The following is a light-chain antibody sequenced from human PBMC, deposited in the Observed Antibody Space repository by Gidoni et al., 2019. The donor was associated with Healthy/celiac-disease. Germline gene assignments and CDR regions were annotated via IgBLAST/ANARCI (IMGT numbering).Light chain of an antibody. CDR3: QQYNNWPPCS. Sequence: EIVMTQSPATLSVSPGERATLSCRASQSVSSNLAWYQQKPGQAPRLRIYGASTRATGIPARFSGSVSGTEFTLTISSLQSEDFAVYYCQQYNNWPPCSFGHGTKLEIK. CDR2: GAS. V-gene: IGKV3-15*01. CDR1: QSVSSN. J-gene: IGKJ2*04.